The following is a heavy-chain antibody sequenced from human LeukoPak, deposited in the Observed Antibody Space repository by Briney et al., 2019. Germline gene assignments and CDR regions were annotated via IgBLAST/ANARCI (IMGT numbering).Heavy chain of an antibody. CDR2: FSGGDGSP. D-gene: IGHD5-12*01. Sequence: PGGSLRLSCVASGFTFSSYAMTWFRQAPGKGLEWVSSFSGGDGSPYHADSVKGRFTISRDNSKSTLYLQMNSLRAEDTAIYYCAKNGWLRSSGLWGGYWGQGALVTVSS. CDR1: GFTFSSYA. J-gene: IGHJ4*02. V-gene: IGHV3-23*01. CDR3: AKNGWLRSSGLWGGY.